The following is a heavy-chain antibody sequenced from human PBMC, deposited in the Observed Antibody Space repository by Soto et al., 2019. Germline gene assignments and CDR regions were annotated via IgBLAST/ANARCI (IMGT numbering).Heavy chain of an antibody. D-gene: IGHD5-12*01. CDR1: GDSVSRNSAA. CDR3: ASESLEMATLHNWFDP. J-gene: IGHJ5*02. CDR2: TYYRSKWYN. V-gene: IGHV6-1*01. Sequence: PSQTLSLTCASSGDSVSRNSAACNWIRQSPSRGLEWLGRTYYRSKWYNDYAVSVKSRITINPDTSKNQFSLQLNSVTPEDTAVYYCASESLEMATLHNWFDPWGQGTLVTVSS.